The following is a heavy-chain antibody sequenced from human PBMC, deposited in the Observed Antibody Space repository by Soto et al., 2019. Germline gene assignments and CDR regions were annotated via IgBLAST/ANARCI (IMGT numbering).Heavy chain of an antibody. Sequence: GGSLRLSCAASGFTVSSNYMSWVRQAPGKGLEWVSVIYSGGSTYYADSVKGRFTISRDNSKNTLYLQMNSLRAEDTAVYYCARDQLVVVKGYYYYGMDVWGQGTTVTVSS. CDR2: IYSGGST. D-gene: IGHD3-22*01. CDR3: ARDQLVVVKGYYYYGMDV. J-gene: IGHJ6*02. CDR1: GFTVSSNY. V-gene: IGHV3-53*01.